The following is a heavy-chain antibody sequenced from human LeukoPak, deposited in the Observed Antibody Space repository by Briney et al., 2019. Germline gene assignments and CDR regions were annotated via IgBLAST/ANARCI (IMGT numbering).Heavy chain of an antibody. V-gene: IGHV3-11*01. D-gene: IGHD5-12*01. CDR2: ISSSSRTI. J-gene: IGHJ4*02. CDR3: AKETVDIVATWDY. CDR1: GFTFSDSY. Sequence: GGSLRLSCAASGFTFSDSYMTWIRQAPGKGLEWVSYISSSSRTIYYADSVKGRFTISRDNAKNSLFLQMNSLRAEDTAVYYCAKETVDIVATWDYWGQGTLVTVSS.